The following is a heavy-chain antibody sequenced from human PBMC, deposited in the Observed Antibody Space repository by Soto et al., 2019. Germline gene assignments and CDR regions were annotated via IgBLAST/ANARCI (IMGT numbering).Heavy chain of an antibody. CDR2: IMPVFATP. J-gene: IGHJ6*02. Sequence: QVQLMQSGAEVKKPGSSVKVSCKASGGTFSTSAISWVRQAPGEGLEWVGGIMPVFATPDYAQKFQGRVTISADEPTTTAYLGLTSLTTDDTAVYYCARDKDRQQLGGNYYYILDVWGQGTAITVSS. CDR1: GGTFSTSA. D-gene: IGHD3-3*02. CDR3: ARDKDRQQLGGNYYYILDV. V-gene: IGHV1-69*12.